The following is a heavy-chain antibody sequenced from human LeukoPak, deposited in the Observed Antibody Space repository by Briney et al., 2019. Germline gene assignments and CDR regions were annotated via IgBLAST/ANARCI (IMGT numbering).Heavy chain of an antibody. CDR1: GFTFSSYA. CDR3: ATDILAKWLVVNACDY. Sequence: AGSLRLSCAASGFTFSSYAMSWFRQAPGQGREGVSAISGSGGSTYYADSVKGRVTISRDKSKNTLYLQMNSLRAEDTAVYYCATDILAKWLVVNACDYWRQGTLVRVS. CDR2: ISGSGGST. D-gene: IGHD6-19*01. J-gene: IGHJ4*02. V-gene: IGHV3-23*01.